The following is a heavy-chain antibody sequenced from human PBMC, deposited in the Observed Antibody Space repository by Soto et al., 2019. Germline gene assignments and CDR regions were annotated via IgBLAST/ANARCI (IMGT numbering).Heavy chain of an antibody. CDR1: ELTFSSNW. Sequence: EVQLVDSGGGLVQPGGPLRLPCAASELTFSSNWSNWVRQPQGEGLVGVSRIKGDGITTNYADSVKGRFTISRDYAKNTVFLQMNSLRAEDTAVYYCARGAFGAYYLDYWGQGTLVTVSS. D-gene: IGHD3-3*01. J-gene: IGHJ4*02. CDR3: ARGAFGAYYLDY. CDR2: IKGDGITT. V-gene: IGHV3-74*01.